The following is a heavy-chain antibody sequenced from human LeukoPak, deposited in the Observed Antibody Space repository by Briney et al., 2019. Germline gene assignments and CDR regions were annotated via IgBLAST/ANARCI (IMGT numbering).Heavy chain of an antibody. CDR2: IYTSGST. J-gene: IGHJ4*02. V-gene: IGHV4-4*09. Sequence: SETLSLTCTVSGGSISSYYWSWIRQPPGQGLEWIGYIYTSGSTNYNPSLKSRVTISVDTSKNQHSLKLSSVTAADTAVYYCASDYGGNGLFDYWGQGTLVTVSS. CDR1: GGSISSYY. CDR3: ASDYGGNGLFDY. D-gene: IGHD4-23*01.